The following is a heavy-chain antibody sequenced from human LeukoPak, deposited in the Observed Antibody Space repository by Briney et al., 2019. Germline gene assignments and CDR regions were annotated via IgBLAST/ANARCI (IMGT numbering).Heavy chain of an antibody. D-gene: IGHD6-19*01. Sequence: PGGSLRLSCAASGFTFSGSAMHWVRQASGKGLEWVGRIRGKVNSYATAYAASVKGRFTISRDDSKNTAYLQMNSLKTEDTAVYYCTDSPGYSSGWYATWGQGTLVTVSS. CDR1: GFTFSGSA. J-gene: IGHJ5*02. CDR3: TDSPGYSSGWYAT. CDR2: IRGKVNSYAT. V-gene: IGHV3-73*01.